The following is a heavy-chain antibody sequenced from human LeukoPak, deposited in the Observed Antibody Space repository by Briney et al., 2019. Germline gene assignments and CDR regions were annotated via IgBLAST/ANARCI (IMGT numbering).Heavy chain of an antibody. D-gene: IGHD3-9*01. CDR2: ISSSSSYI. Sequence: KPGGSLRLSCAASGFTFSSYSMSWVRQAPGKGLEWVSSISSSSSYIYYADSVKGRFTISRDNAKNSLYLQMNSLRAEDTAVYYCAREVKTYYDILTGSEVPRAFDYWGQGTLVTVSS. CDR3: AREVKTYYDILTGSEVPRAFDY. V-gene: IGHV3-21*01. CDR1: GFTFSSYS. J-gene: IGHJ4*02.